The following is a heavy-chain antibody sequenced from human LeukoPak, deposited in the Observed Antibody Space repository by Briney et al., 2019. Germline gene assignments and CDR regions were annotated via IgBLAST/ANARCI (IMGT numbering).Heavy chain of an antibody. J-gene: IGHJ4*02. CDR3: AKDGAESYYDWYFDY. CDR2: ITGSGNTT. D-gene: IGHD3-10*01. V-gene: IGHV3-23*01. Sequence: PGGSLTLSCTASGFIFDIDAMAWVRQAPGKGLEWVSGITGSGNTTYYSDSVKGRFSISRDNDKNTLYLEMNGLRAEDTAVYYCAKDGAESYYDWYFDYWGQGILVTVSS. CDR1: GFIFDIDA.